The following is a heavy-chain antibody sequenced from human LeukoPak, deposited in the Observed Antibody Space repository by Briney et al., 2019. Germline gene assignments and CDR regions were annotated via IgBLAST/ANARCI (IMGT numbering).Heavy chain of an antibody. CDR2: IYYSGST. V-gene: IGHV4-39*07. Sequence: PSETLSLTCTVSGGSISSSSYYWGWIRQPPGKGLEWIGSIYYSGSTYYNPSLKSRVTISVDTSKNQFSLKLSSVTAADTAVYYCARDQGLAAAGTGFDYWGQGTLVTVSS. CDR3: ARDQGLAAAGTGFDY. D-gene: IGHD6-13*01. J-gene: IGHJ4*02. CDR1: GGSISSSSYY.